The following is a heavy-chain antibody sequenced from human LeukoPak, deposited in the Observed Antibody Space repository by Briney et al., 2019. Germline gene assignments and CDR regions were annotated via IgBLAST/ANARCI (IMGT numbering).Heavy chain of an antibody. J-gene: IGHJ4*02. Sequence: PGGSLRLSCAASGFTFSSYSMNWVRQAPGKGLEWVSSISSSSSYIYYADSVEGRFTISRDNAKNSLYLQMNNLRVEDTAVYHCARDYYDSSGYRSDYWGQGTLVTVSS. CDR3: ARDYYDSSGYRSDY. CDR2: ISSSSSYI. D-gene: IGHD3-22*01. CDR1: GFTFSSYS. V-gene: IGHV3-21*01.